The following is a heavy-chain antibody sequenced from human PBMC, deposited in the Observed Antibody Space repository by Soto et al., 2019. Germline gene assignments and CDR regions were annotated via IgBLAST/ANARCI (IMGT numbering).Heavy chain of an antibody. CDR3: ARYTNAWYLDY. CDR1: GDSVSSNSVA. V-gene: IGHV6-1*01. Sequence: PSQTLSLTCAITGDSVSSNSVAWNWIRQSPSRGLEWLGRTYYRSKWYSDYALSVRSRITINPDTSKNQFSLHLNSVTPDDTAIYYCARYTNAWYLDYWGQGTRV. D-gene: IGHD2-2*02. CDR2: TYYRSKWYS. J-gene: IGHJ4*02.